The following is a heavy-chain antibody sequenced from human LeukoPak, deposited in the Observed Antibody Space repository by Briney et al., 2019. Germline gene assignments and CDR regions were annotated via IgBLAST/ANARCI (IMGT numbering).Heavy chain of an antibody. J-gene: IGHJ4*02. CDR2: IYNSGST. V-gene: IGHV4-59*01. Sequence: PSETLSLTCTVSGDSFSYFYWSWIRQPPGKGLEWIGYIYNSGSTSYNPSLKSRVTISLDTSQNQFSLKLNSLTAADTAVYYCARGVVAAAGRTFDFWGQGTLVTVPS. D-gene: IGHD6-13*01. CDR1: GDSFSYFY. CDR3: ARGVVAAAGRTFDF.